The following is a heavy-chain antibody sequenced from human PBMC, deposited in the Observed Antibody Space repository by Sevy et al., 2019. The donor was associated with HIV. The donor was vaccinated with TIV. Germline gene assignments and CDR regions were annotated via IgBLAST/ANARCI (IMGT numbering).Heavy chain of an antibody. CDR1: GFTFSTYW. D-gene: IGHD3-10*01. V-gene: IGHV3-74*01. Sequence: GGSLRLSCAASGFTFSTYWMHWVRQAPGKGLVWVSRINSDGSSTTSADSVKGRFTISRDNAKNTLYLQMNSLRAEDTVVYYCARKYGSGLYYKGYCFDYWGQGTLVTVSS. CDR2: INSDGSST. CDR3: ARKYGSGLYYKGYCFDY. J-gene: IGHJ4*02.